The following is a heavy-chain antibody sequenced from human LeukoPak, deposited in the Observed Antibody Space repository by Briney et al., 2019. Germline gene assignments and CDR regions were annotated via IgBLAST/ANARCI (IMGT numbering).Heavy chain of an antibody. CDR1: GYTFTSYD. CDR2: MNPNSGNT. V-gene: IGHV1-8*01. Sequence: SVKVSCKASGYTFTSYDINWVRQATGQGLEWMGWMNPNSGNTGYAQKFQGRVTMTSNTSISTAYMEMSSLRSEDTAVYYCARGVMTYYYMDVWGKGHTVTVS. CDR3: ARGVMTYYYMDV. D-gene: IGHD2-21*01. J-gene: IGHJ6*03.